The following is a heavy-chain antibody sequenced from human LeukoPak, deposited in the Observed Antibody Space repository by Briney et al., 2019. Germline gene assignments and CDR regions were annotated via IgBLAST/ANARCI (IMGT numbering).Heavy chain of an antibody. D-gene: IGHD5-18*01. V-gene: IGHV3-30*18. J-gene: IGHJ4*02. CDR2: ISFDGRNK. Sequence: PGGSLRLSCAASGFTVSSNYMSWVRQAPGKGLEWVAVISFDGRNKYFADSVKGRFTISRDNSKNTLYLQMNSLRAEDTAVYYCAKEKYRGYSYGSGDYWGQGTLVTVSS. CDR3: AKEKYRGYSYGSGDY. CDR1: GFTVSSNY.